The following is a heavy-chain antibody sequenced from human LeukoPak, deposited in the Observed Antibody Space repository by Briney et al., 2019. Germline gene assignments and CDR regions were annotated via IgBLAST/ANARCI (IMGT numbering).Heavy chain of an antibody. Sequence: GGSLRLSCAASGFTFSTYAMSWVRQAPGKGLEWVSAISGSGGSTYYADSVKGRFTISRDNSENTLYLQMNSLRAEDTAVYYCAKALPYCSSTSCYGEDYWGQGTLVTVSS. CDR3: AKALPYCSSTSCYGEDY. V-gene: IGHV3-23*01. CDR1: GFTFSTYA. J-gene: IGHJ4*02. CDR2: ISGSGGST. D-gene: IGHD2-2*01.